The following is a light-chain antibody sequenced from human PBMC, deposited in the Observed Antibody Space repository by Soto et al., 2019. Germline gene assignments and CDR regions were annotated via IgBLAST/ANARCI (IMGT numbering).Light chain of an antibody. CDR1: QSLLYSDGKTY. Sequence: DVVLIQSPVSLPVTLGQPASISCRASQSLLYSDGKTYLNWFHQPPGQSPRLRIHQVSIRDSGVPVRFSGSGSSTDFTLHISRVEAEDMVGYYCMQPILWPFTFGPGTKVDI. J-gene: IGKJ3*01. V-gene: IGKV2-30*01. CDR2: QVS. CDR3: MQPILWPFT.